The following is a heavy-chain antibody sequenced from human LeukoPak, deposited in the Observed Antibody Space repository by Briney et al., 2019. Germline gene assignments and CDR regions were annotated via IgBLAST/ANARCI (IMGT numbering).Heavy chain of an antibody. V-gene: IGHV1-2*02. CDR3: ARGVDTAMARDY. Sequence: ASAKVSCKASGYTFTGYYMHWVRQAPGQGLEWMGWINPNSGGTNYAQKFQGRVTMTRDTSISTAYMELSRLRSDDTAVYYCARGVDTAMARDYWGQGTLVTVSS. D-gene: IGHD5-18*01. J-gene: IGHJ4*02. CDR2: INPNSGGT. CDR1: GYTFTGYY.